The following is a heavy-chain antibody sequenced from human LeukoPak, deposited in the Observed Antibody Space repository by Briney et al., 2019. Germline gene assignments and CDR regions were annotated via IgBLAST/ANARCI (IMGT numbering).Heavy chain of an antibody. V-gene: IGHV3-7*03. CDR2: IRKDGGET. Sequence: GGSLRLSCAASGFPFSNYWMNWVRQAPGNALEWVAYIRKDGGETYYVDSVKGRFTIPRDNAKNSLYLQMNSLRAEDTAVYYCARHTSGQPFDYWGQGTLVTVSS. D-gene: IGHD6-19*01. J-gene: IGHJ4*02. CDR1: GFPFSNYW. CDR3: ARHTSGQPFDY.